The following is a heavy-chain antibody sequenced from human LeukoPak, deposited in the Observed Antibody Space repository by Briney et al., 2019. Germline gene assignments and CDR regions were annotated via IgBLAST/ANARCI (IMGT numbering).Heavy chain of an antibody. CDR1: GFTFSSYG. J-gene: IGHJ4*02. Sequence: PGGSLRLSCAASGFTFSSYGIHWVRQAPGKGLEWVAVISYDGSNKYYADSVKGRFTISRDNSKNTLYLQMNSLRAEDTAVYYCAKVGYGSGSYNLDYWGQGTLVTVSS. CDR2: ISYDGSNK. D-gene: IGHD3-10*01. CDR3: AKVGYGSGSYNLDY. V-gene: IGHV3-30*18.